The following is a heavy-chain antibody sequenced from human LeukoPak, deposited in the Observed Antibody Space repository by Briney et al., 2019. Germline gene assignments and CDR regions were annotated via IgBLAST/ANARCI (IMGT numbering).Heavy chain of an antibody. D-gene: IGHD3-22*01. V-gene: IGHV1-46*01. J-gene: IGHJ6*02. CDR1: GYTFTSYY. CDR3: ARDRYYYDTSGPFRSGMDV. Sequence: ASVKVSCKASGYTFTSYYVHWVRQAPGQGLEWMGIINPSADTTNYAQKFQGRVTMTRDTSTSTVYMELSSLRSEDTAVYHCARDRYYYDTSGPFRSGMDVWGQGTTVTVSS. CDR2: INPSADTT.